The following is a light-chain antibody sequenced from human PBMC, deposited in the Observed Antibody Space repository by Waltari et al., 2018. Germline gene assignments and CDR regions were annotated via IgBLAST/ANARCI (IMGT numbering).Light chain of an antibody. J-gene: IGLJ2*01. CDR1: SSDVGSYNR. CDR2: EVS. V-gene: IGLV2-18*01. Sequence: QSALTQPPSVSGSPGQSVTISCTGTSSDVGSYNRVSWYQQPPGTAPKLMIYEVSNRPSGVPERFSGSKSGNTASLTISGLQAEDEADYYCSLYTSSSTVVFGGGTKLTVL. CDR3: SLYTSSSTVV.